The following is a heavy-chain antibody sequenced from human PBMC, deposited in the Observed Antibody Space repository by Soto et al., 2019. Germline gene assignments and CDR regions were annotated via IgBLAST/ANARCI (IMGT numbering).Heavy chain of an antibody. V-gene: IGHV4-61*01. D-gene: IGHD6-19*01. CDR1: GGSVSSGSYY. Sequence: SETLSLTCTVSGGSVSSGSYYWSWIRQPPGKGLEWIGYIYYSGSTNYNPTLKSRVTISVDTSKNQFSLKLSSVTAADTAVYYCARGTLRGSGWYEGMDVWGQGTTVTVSS. CDR2: IYYSGST. CDR3: ARGTLRGSGWYEGMDV. J-gene: IGHJ6*02.